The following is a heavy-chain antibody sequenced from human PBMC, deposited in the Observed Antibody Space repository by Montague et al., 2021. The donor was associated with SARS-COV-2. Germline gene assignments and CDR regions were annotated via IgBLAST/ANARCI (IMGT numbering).Heavy chain of an antibody. D-gene: IGHD3-22*01. CDR3: AKTGGSGWGYYDSSGYYVN. CDR2: ISWNSGSI. CDR1: GFTFGDYA. Sequence: SLRLSCAASGFTFGDYAMHWVRQAPGKGLEWVSGISWNSGSIAYADSVKGRFTISRDNAKNSLYLQMNSLRAEDTALYYCAKTGGSGWGYYDSSGYYVNWGQGTLVTVSS. J-gene: IGHJ4*02. V-gene: IGHV3-9*01.